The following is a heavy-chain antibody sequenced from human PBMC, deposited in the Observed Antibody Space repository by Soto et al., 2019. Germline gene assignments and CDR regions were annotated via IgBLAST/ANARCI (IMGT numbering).Heavy chain of an antibody. V-gene: IGHV3-48*01. CDR3: ARQNYYGDYCFVY. CDR2: ISSSSSTI. J-gene: IGHJ4*02. D-gene: IGHD4-17*01. Sequence: EVQLVESGGGLVQPGGSLRLSCAASGFTFSSYSMNWVRQAPGKGLEWVSYISSSSSTIYYADSVKGRFTISRDNAKNSLYLQMSSLSAEDTAVYYCARQNYYGDYCFVYWGLGTLVTVSS. CDR1: GFTFSSYS.